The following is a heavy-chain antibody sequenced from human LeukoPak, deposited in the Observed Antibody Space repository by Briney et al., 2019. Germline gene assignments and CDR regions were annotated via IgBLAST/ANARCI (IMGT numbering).Heavy chain of an antibody. Sequence: PGGSLRLSCAASGFTFSSYWMSWVRQAPGKGLEWVANIKQDGSEKDYVDSVKGRFTISRDNSKNTLYLQMNSLRAEDTAVYYCARHGMVYVSGDAFDIWGQGTMVTVSS. D-gene: IGHD2-8*01. J-gene: IGHJ3*02. V-gene: IGHV3-7*01. CDR2: IKQDGSEK. CDR3: ARHGMVYVSGDAFDI. CDR1: GFTFSSYW.